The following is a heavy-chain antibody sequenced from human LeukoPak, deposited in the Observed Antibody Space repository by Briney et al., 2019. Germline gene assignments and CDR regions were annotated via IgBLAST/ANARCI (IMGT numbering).Heavy chain of an antibody. CDR1: GDTFSSYA. Sequence: SVKVSCKASGDTFSSYAISWVRQAPGQGLEWMGRIIPILGIANYAQKFQGRVTITADKSTSTAYMELSSLRSEDTAVYYCARDPGCSSTSCHGNYYYGMDVWGQGTTVTVSS. CDR2: IIPILGIA. D-gene: IGHD2-2*01. CDR3: ARDPGCSSTSCHGNYYYGMDV. V-gene: IGHV1-69*04. J-gene: IGHJ6*02.